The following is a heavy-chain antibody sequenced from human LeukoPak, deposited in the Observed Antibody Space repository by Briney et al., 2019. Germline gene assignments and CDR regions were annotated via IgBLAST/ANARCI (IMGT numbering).Heavy chain of an antibody. Sequence: PSETLSLTCTVSGGSISSYYWSWIRQPPGKGLEWIGRIYTSGSTNYNPSLKSRVTMSVDTSKNQFSLKLSSVTAADTAVYYCARDYDFWSGYYNNYYYYMGVWGKGTTVTVSS. CDR1: GGSISSYY. V-gene: IGHV4-4*07. J-gene: IGHJ6*03. CDR3: ARDYDFWSGYYNNYYYYMGV. D-gene: IGHD3-3*01. CDR2: IYTSGST.